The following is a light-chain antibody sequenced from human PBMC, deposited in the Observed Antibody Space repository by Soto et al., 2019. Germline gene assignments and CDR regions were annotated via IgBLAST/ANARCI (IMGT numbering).Light chain of an antibody. CDR2: DAS. V-gene: IGKV1-5*03. CDR3: QQHNPYSPYT. J-gene: IGKJ2*01. CDR1: QSTTNC. Sequence: DIQMTQSPSTLSASVGDRVTITCRASQSTTNCLAWYQQKPGKAPKLLIFDASSLLSGVPSRFSCSGPGTKFTLTISSLQAEDFATYYCQQHNPYSPYTFGQGDKLEIK.